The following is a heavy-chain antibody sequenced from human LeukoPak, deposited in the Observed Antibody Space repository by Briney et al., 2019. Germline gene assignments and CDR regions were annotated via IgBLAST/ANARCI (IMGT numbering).Heavy chain of an antibody. V-gene: IGHV3-7*03. J-gene: IGHJ4*02. CDR2: IKEDGSEK. D-gene: IGHD2/OR15-2a*01. Sequence: GGSLRLSCAASGFSFSGYWMTWVRQAPGKGLEWVANIKEDGSEKYYADFVKGRFTISRDNTKNSLDLQMNSLRAEDTAVYYCARRGSTDYWGQGTLVTVSS. CDR3: ARRGSTDY. CDR1: GFSFSGYW.